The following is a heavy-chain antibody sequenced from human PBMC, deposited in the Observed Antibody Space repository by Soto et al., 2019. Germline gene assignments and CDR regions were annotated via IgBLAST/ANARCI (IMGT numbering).Heavy chain of an antibody. CDR3: ARGFGLVPAYYYYGMDV. Sequence: GGSLRLSCAASGFTFSSYAMHWVRQAPGKGLEWVAVISYDGSNKYYADSVKGRFTISRDNSKNTLYLQMNSLRAEDTAVYYCARGFGLVPAYYYYGMDVWGQGTTVTVSS. V-gene: IGHV3-30-3*01. CDR2: ISYDGSNK. D-gene: IGHD2-2*01. CDR1: GFTFSSYA. J-gene: IGHJ6*02.